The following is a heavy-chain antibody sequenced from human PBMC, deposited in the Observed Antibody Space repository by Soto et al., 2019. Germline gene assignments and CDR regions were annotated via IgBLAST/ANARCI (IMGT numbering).Heavy chain of an antibody. D-gene: IGHD3-16*02. V-gene: IGHV3-53*01. Sequence: PGGSLRLSCAASGFNVSSTYMSWVRQAPGKGLEWVSVIYSGGNTYYSDSVKGRFTISRDDSKNTLYLQMNSLRAEDTAVYYCGREVGYDYIGGSYHYVDYGGRGTLVPVSS. CDR2: IYSGGNT. J-gene: IGHJ4*02. CDR3: GREVGYDYIGGSYHYVDY. CDR1: GFNVSSTY.